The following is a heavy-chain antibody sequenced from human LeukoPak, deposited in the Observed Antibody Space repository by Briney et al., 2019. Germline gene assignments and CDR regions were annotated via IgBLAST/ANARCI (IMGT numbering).Heavy chain of an antibody. J-gene: IGHJ4*02. D-gene: IGHD4-17*01. V-gene: IGHV4-61*02. CDR3: ARGREYGDFFDY. CDR2: IFSSGNT. Sequence: SQTLSLTCSVSGGSLSSGSVSYYWSCIRQPAGKGLEWIGRIFSSGNTNYNPSLKSRVTISVDTSKNQFSLRLTSVTAADTAVYYCARGREYGDFFDYWGQGTLVTVSS. CDR1: GGSLSSGSVSYY.